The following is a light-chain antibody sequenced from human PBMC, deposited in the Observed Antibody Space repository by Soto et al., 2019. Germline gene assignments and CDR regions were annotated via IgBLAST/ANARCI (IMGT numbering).Light chain of an antibody. CDR1: SSDVGGYKY. Sequence: QSALTQPASVSGSPGQSITISCTGTSSDVGGYKYVSWYQHHPGKAPKVMIYEVSNRPSGVSNRFSGSKSGNTASLTISGLQAEDEADYYCSSYTSSSTYVFGSGTKLTVL. CDR2: EVS. V-gene: IGLV2-14*01. CDR3: SSYTSSSTYV. J-gene: IGLJ1*01.